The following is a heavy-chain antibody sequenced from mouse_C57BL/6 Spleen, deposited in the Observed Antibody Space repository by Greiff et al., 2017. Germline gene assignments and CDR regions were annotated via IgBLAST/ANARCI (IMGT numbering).Heavy chain of an antibody. CDR1: GFTFSSYA. CDR2: ISDGGSYT. V-gene: IGHV5-4*01. CDR3: AREGELGFDY. Sequence: EVQLVESGGGLVKPGGSLKLSCAASGFTFSSYAMSWVRQTPEKRLEWVATISDGGSYTYYPDNVKGRFTISRDNAKNNLYLQMSHLKSEDTAMYYCAREGELGFDYWGQGTTRTVSS. D-gene: IGHD4-1*01. J-gene: IGHJ2*01.